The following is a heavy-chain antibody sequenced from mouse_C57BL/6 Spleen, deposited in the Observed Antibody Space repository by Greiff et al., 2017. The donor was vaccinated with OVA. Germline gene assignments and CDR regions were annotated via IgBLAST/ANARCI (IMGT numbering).Heavy chain of an antibody. Sequence: VQLKQSGAELVKPGASVKLSCTASGFNIKDYYMHWVKQRTEQGLEWIGRIDPEDGGTTYAPKFQGMATVTADTSSNTAYLQLSSLTSEYTAIYYGARESLNTWYFYVWGTGTTVTVAS. D-gene: IGHD5-2*01. V-gene: IGHV14-2*01. CDR1: GFNIKDYY. CDR2: IDPEDGGT. CDR3: ARESLNTWYFYV. J-gene: IGHJ1*03.